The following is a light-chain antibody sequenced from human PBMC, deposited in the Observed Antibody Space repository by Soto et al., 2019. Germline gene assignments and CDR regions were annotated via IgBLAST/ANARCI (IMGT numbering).Light chain of an antibody. V-gene: IGKV1-39*01. J-gene: IGKJ1*01. Sequence: DIQMTQSPSSLSASVGDRVTITCRASQTISTYLNWYQQKPGKAPTALIYAASRLQSGVPSRFSAGGSGTDFTLTISSLQPEDFATHYCQQSYSTPRTFGQGTQVEIK. CDR1: QTISTY. CDR3: QQSYSTPRT. CDR2: AAS.